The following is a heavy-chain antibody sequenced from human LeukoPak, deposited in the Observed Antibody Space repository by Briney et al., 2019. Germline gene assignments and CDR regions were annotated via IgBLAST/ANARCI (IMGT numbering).Heavy chain of an antibody. Sequence: GGSLRLSCAASGFTFSTYAMGWVRQAPGKGLEGVSTISGSGGSTDYADSVKGRFTICRDNSKNTLYLQMNTLRAEDTAVYFCASDRNSNNWFYYWGQGTLVTVSS. J-gene: IGHJ4*02. CDR1: GFTFSTYA. V-gene: IGHV3-23*01. D-gene: IGHD2/OR15-2a*01. CDR3: ASDRNSNNWFYY. CDR2: ISGSGGST.